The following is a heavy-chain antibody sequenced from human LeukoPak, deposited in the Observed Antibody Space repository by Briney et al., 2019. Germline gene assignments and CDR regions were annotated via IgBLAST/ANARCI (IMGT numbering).Heavy chain of an antibody. CDR3: ARDEDFWASGNWFDP. Sequence: SQTLSLTCTVSGGSISSGSYYWSWIRQPAGKGLEWIGRIYTSGSTNYNPSPKSRVTISVDTSKNQFSLKLSSVTAADTAFYYCARDEDFWASGNWFDPWGQGTLVTVSS. CDR1: GGSISSGSYY. V-gene: IGHV4-61*02. D-gene: IGHD3-10*01. J-gene: IGHJ5*02. CDR2: IYTSGST.